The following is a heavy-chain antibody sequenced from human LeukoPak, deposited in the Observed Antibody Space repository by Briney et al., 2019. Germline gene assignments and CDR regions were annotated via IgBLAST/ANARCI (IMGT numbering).Heavy chain of an antibody. D-gene: IGHD1-26*01. CDR2: INPSIGST. J-gene: IGHJ4*02. Sequence: GASVKVSCKASGYTFTSSYIHWVRQAPGQGLEWMGIINPSIGSTNYAQKFQGRVTMTRDTSTSTVYMELTSLRSEDTAIYYCARDGGVVGLTSKKYFDYWGQGTLVTVPS. CDR1: GYTFTSSY. V-gene: IGHV1-46*01. CDR3: ARDGGVVGLTSKKYFDY.